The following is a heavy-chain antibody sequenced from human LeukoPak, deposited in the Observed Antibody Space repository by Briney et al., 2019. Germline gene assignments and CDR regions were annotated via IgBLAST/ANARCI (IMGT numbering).Heavy chain of an antibody. CDR3: ARGKGIAVAHRFDY. D-gene: IGHD6-19*01. J-gene: IGHJ4*02. CDR2: IIPIFGTA. Sequence: ASVKVSCKASGGTFSSYAISWERQAPGQGLEWMGGIIPIFGTANYAQKFQGRVTITADESTSTAYMELSSLRSEDTAVYYCARGKGIAVAHRFDYWGQGTLVTVSS. V-gene: IGHV1-69*13. CDR1: GGTFSSYA.